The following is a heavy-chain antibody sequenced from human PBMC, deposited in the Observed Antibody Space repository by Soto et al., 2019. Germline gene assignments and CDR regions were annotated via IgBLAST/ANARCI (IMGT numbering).Heavy chain of an antibody. Sequence: TLSLTCTVSGGSIGIANYYWSWIRQHPGKGLEWIGYIYYTGSTYYNPSLKSRVTLSIDTSKNQFSLRLNSVTAADTAVYYCARDKNYGGRGWFDPWGQGSLVTVSS. CDR3: ARDKNYGGRGWFDP. D-gene: IGHD4-17*01. V-gene: IGHV4-31*03. CDR1: GGSIGIANYY. CDR2: IYYTGST. J-gene: IGHJ5*02.